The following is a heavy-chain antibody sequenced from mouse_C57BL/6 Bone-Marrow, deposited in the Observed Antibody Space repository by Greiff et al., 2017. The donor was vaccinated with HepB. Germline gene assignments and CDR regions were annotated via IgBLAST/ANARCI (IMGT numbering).Heavy chain of an antibody. Sequence: EVKLMESGAELVRPGASVKLSCTASGFNITDDYMHWVKQRPEQGLEWIGWIDPENGDTEYASKFQGKATITADTSSTTAYLQLSRLTSEDTAVYYCSTKDCGDYWGQGTTLTVSS. CDR2: IDPENGDT. V-gene: IGHV14-4*01. CDR3: STKDCGDY. CDR1: GFNITDDY. J-gene: IGHJ2*01.